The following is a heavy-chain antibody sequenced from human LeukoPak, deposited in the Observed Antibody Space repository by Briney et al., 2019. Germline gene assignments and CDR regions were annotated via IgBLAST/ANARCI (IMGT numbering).Heavy chain of an antibody. CDR2: MNPNSGNT. CDR3: ARSRSGWYLRGSDAFDI. D-gene: IGHD6-19*01. Sequence: ASVKVSCKASGYTFTSYDVNWVRQATGQGLEWMGWMNPNSGNTGYAQKFQGRVTMTRNTSISTAYMELSSLRSEDTAVYYCARSRSGWYLRGSDAFDIWGQGTMVTVSS. CDR1: GYTFTSYD. J-gene: IGHJ3*02. V-gene: IGHV1-8*01.